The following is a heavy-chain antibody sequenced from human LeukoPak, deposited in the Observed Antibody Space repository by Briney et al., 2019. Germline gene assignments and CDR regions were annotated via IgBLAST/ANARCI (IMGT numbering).Heavy chain of an antibody. CDR2: IYTSGST. V-gene: IGHV4-4*07. D-gene: IGHD3-10*01. Sequence: SETLSLTCTVSGGSIGSYYWSWIRQPAGKGLEWIGRIYTSGSTNYNPSLKSRVTMSVDTSKNQFSLKLSSVTAADTAVYYCARGDGSDKYYCYYMDVWGKGTTVTISS. J-gene: IGHJ6*03. CDR1: GGSIGSYY. CDR3: ARGDGSDKYYCYYMDV.